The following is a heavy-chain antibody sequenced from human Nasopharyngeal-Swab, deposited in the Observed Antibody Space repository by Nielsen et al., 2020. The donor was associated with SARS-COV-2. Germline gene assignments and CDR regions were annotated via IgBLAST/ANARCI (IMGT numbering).Heavy chain of an antibody. CDR2: ISAYNGNT. CDR3: ARDFRPYYYDSSGYPFDY. D-gene: IGHD3-22*01. Sequence: ASVKVSCKASGYTFTSYGISWVRQAPGQGLEWMGWISAYNGNTNYAQKLQGRVTMTTDTSMSTAYMELRSLRSDDTAVYYCARDFRPYYYDSSGYPFDYWGQGTLVTVSS. V-gene: IGHV1-18*01. J-gene: IGHJ4*02. CDR1: GYTFTSYG.